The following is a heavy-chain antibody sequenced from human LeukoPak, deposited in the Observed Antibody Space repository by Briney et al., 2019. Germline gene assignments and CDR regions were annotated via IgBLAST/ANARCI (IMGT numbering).Heavy chain of an antibody. CDR3: AKADGYCSGGSCSYYFDY. J-gene: IGHJ4*02. Sequence: GGSLRLSCAASGFTFSNYALSWVRQAPGKGLEWVSDISGSGGSTYYADSVKGRFTISRDNSKNTLYLQMNSLRAEDTAVYYCAKADGYCSGGSCSYYFDYWGQGTLVTVSS. CDR2: ISGSGGST. CDR1: GFTFSNYA. V-gene: IGHV3-23*01. D-gene: IGHD2-15*01.